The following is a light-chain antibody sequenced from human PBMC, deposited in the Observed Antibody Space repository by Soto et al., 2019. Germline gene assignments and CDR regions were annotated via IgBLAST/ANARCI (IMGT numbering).Light chain of an antibody. J-gene: IGLJ2*01. CDR1: SSNIGSFYD. V-gene: IGLV1-40*01. Sequence: QSVLTQPPSVSGAPGQRVTIPCTGSSSNIGSFYDVHWYQQLPGTVPKLLIYGDNNRPSDVPDRFSGSKSGTSASLAITGLQPEDEADYYCQSYDNSLSHVVFGGGTKLTVL. CDR2: GDN. CDR3: QSYDNSLSHVV.